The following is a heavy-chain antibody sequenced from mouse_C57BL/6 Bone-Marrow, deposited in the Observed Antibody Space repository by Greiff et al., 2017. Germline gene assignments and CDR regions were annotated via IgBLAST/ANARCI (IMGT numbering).Heavy chain of an antibody. CDR1: GYTFTDYY. V-gene: IGHV1-26*01. CDR3: ARSITTGGYAMDY. J-gene: IGHJ4*01. CDR2: INPNNGGT. Sequence: VQLQQSGPELVKPGASVKISCKASGYTFTDYYMNWVKQSHGKSLEWIGDINPNNGGTSYNQKFKGKATLTVDKSSSTAYMELRSRTSEDSAVYYCARSITTGGYAMDYWGQGTSVTVSS. D-gene: IGHD1-1*01.